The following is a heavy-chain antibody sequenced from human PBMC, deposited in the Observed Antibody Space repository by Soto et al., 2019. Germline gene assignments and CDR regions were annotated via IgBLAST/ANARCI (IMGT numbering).Heavy chain of an antibody. V-gene: IGHV4-30-4*01. CDR3: ARQYNWNYGGWFDP. J-gene: IGHJ5*02. D-gene: IGHD1-7*01. CDR2: IYYSGST. CDR1: GGSISIGDYY. Sequence: SETLSLTCTVSGGSISIGDYYWSWIRQPPGKGLEWIGYIYYSGSTYYNPSLKSRVTISVDTSKNQFSLKLSSVTAADTAVYYCARQYNWNYGGWFDPWGQGTLVTVSS.